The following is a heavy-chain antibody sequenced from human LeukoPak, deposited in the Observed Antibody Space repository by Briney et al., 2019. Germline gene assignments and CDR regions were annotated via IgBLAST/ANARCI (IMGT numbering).Heavy chain of an antibody. CDR3: ANSVEYDYDSSGYLPRWFDP. J-gene: IGHJ5*02. CDR1: GFTFSSYA. CDR2: ISGSGGST. V-gene: IGHV3-23*01. Sequence: QPGASLRLSCAASGFTFSSYAMSWVRQAPGKGLEWVSAISGSGGSTYYADSVKGRFTISRDNSKNTLYLQMNSLRAEDTAVYYCANSVEYDYDSSGYLPRWFDPWGQGTLVTVSS. D-gene: IGHD3-22*01.